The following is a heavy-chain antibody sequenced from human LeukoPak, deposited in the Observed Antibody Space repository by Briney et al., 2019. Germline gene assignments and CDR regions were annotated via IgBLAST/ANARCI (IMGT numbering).Heavy chain of an antibody. J-gene: IGHJ2*01. D-gene: IGHD1-1*01. CDR1: GGSITSSTYH. V-gene: IGHV4-39*02. CDR3: ARTQELIPAYWYFDL. Sequence: TSETPSLTCSVSGGSITSSTYHWGWIRQSPGKGLEWIGNIYSSGSTYYNPSLKSRVTISVDTSKNHVSLRLNSVTAADTAVFYCARTQELIPAYWYFDLWGRGTLVTVSS. CDR2: IYSSGST.